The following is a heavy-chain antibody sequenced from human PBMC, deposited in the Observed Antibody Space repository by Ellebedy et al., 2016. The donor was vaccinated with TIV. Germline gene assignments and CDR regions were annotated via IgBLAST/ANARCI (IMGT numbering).Heavy chain of an antibody. CDR3: ARLPTTIFGVVVPGGAGWYFDV. J-gene: IGHJ2*01. CDR2: IYYSGST. V-gene: IGHV4-39*01. Sequence: MPSETLSLTCNVSDDSISRSSYYWGWIRQPPGKGLEWIGNIYYSGSTYYNPSLKSRATVSIDMSKKHFSFEMRSVTAADTAVYYCARLPTTIFGVVVPGGAGWYFDVWGRGTLVTVSS. D-gene: IGHD3-3*01. CDR1: DDSISRSSYY.